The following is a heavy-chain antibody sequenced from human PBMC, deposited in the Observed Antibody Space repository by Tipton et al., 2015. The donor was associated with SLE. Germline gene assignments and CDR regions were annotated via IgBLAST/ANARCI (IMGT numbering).Heavy chain of an antibody. D-gene: IGHD4-23*01. CDR3: AKDRHATGATGFDAFDI. CDR1: GFTFDDYA. CDR2: ISWNSDSI. J-gene: IGHJ3*02. Sequence: SLRLSCADSGFTFDDYAMHWVRQAPGKGLEWVSGISWNSDSIGYADSVKGRFTISRDNAKNSLYLQMNSLRAEDTALYYCAKDRHATGATGFDAFDIWGQGTMVTVSS. V-gene: IGHV3-9*01.